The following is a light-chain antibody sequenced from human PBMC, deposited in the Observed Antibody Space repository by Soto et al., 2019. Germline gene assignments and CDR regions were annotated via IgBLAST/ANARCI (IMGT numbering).Light chain of an antibody. CDR2: AAS. J-gene: IGKJ4*01. CDR1: QDIRTP. Sequence: SXSVXXXVTITCRASQDIRTPYGRYQQKPGTAPKVLIYAASTLESGVPSRFSGSGSGTEFTLTISSLQPEDFATYYCLQHNSYPLTFGGGTKVDVK. V-gene: IGKV1-9*01. CDR3: LQHNSYPLT.